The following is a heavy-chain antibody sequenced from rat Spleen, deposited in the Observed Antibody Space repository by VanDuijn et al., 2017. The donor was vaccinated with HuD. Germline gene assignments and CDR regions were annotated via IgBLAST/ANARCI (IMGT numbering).Heavy chain of an antibody. CDR1: GFTFSSYW. D-gene: IGHD1-7*01. V-gene: IGHV5-58*01. CDR3: AVAGYGY. Sequence: EVQLVETGGGLVQPGKSLKLSCVASGFTFSSYWMYWVRQAPGKGLEWVSSISNDGVNTYYPDSVKVRFTISRDNAESIVYLQMNSLKSEDTATYYCAVAGYGYWGQGVMVTVSS. CDR2: ISNDGVNT. J-gene: IGHJ2*01.